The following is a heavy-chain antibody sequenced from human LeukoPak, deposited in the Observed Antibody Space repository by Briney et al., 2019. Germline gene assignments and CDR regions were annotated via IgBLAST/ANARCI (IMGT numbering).Heavy chain of an antibody. Sequence: SVKVSCKASGGTFSSYSISWERQAPGRGREWMGGIIPIFGKANYAQKFQGRVTITADESTSTAYMELSSLRSEDTAVYYCARDRAYDYVWGSYRYIDAFDIWGQGTMVTVSS. CDR2: IIPIFGKA. D-gene: IGHD3-16*02. CDR3: ARDRAYDYVWGSYRYIDAFDI. CDR1: GGTFSSYS. J-gene: IGHJ3*02. V-gene: IGHV1-69*01.